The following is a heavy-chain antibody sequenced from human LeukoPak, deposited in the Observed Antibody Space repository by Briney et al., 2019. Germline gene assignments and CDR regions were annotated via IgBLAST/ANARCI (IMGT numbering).Heavy chain of an antibody. Sequence: SETLSLTCTVSGGSISSYYWSWLRQPAGKGLEWIGRIDTSGSTNYKPSLKSRVTMSVDTSKNQFSLKLSSVTAADTAVYYCARAPSDFWSGSTAHFDYWGQGTLVPVSS. V-gene: IGHV4-4*07. J-gene: IGHJ4*02. D-gene: IGHD3-3*01. CDR2: IDTSGST. CDR3: ARAPSDFWSGSTAHFDY. CDR1: GGSISSYY.